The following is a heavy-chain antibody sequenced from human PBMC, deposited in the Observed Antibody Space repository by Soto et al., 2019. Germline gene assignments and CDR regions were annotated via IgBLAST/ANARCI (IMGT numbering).Heavy chain of an antibody. CDR3: ARGFKRWLQSTFDY. CDR1: GGSFSGYY. Sequence: SEPLSLTCAVYGGSFSGYYWSWIRQPPGKGLEWIGEINHSGSTNYNPSLKSRVTISVDTSKNQFSLKLSSVTAADTAVYYCARGFKRWLQSTFDYWGQGTLVTVSS. J-gene: IGHJ4*02. D-gene: IGHD5-12*01. CDR2: INHSGST. V-gene: IGHV4-34*01.